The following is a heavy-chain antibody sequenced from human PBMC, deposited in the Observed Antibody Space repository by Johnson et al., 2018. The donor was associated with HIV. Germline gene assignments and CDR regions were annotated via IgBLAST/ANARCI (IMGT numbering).Heavy chain of an antibody. V-gene: IGHV3-30*03. J-gene: IGHJ3*02. CDR1: GFTFSNYG. CDR3: ARGEDGVDAFDI. D-gene: IGHD4-17*01. Sequence: QMQLVESGGGVVQPGRSLRLSCAASGFTFSNYGMHWVRQAPGKGLEWVAVISYDGSNKYYADSVKGRFTISRDNSKNTLYLQMNSLRAEDTAVYYCARGEDGVDAFDIWGQGTMVTVSS. CDR2: ISYDGSNK.